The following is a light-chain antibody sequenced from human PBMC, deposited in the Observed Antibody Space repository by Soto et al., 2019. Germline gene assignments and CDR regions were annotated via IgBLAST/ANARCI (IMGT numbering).Light chain of an antibody. Sequence: QSALTQPRSVSGSPGQSVTISCTGTSNDVGAYIYVSWYQQHPGKAPKLLIYDVSKRPSGVPDRFSGSKSGNTASLTISGLQAEDEADYYCCSYAGRYLRVFGGGTKLTVL. V-gene: IGLV2-11*01. CDR1: SNDVGAYIY. CDR2: DVS. J-gene: IGLJ2*01. CDR3: CSYAGRYLRV.